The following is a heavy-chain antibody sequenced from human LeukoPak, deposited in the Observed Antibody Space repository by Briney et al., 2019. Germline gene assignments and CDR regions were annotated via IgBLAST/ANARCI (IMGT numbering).Heavy chain of an antibody. D-gene: IGHD2-2*01. V-gene: IGHV1-18*01. J-gene: IGHJ5*02. CDR3: ARGGRSTSHPVGFDP. CDR1: GYTFTSSA. Sequence: ASVKVSCKASGYTFTSSAISWVRQAPGQGLEWMGWISAYNGNTNYAQKLQGRVTMTTDTSTSTAYMELRSLRSDDTAVYYCARGGRSTSHPVGFDPWGQGTLVTVSS. CDR2: ISAYNGNT.